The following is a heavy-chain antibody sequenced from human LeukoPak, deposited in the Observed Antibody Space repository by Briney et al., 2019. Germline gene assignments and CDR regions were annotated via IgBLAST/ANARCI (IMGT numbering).Heavy chain of an antibody. V-gene: IGHV1-46*01. Sequence: ASVKVSCKASGYTFTSYYMHWVRQAPGQGLEWMGIINPSGGSTSYAQKFQGRVTMTRDTSTSTVYMELSSLRSEDTAVYYCARVMAASGDYGDHLGYWGQGTLVTVSS. CDR2: INPSGGST. CDR3: ARVMAASGDYGDHLGY. J-gene: IGHJ4*02. D-gene: IGHD4-17*01. CDR1: GYTFTSYY.